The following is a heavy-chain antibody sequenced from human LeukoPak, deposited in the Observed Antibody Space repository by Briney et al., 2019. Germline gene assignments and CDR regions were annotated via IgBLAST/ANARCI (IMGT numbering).Heavy chain of an antibody. V-gene: IGHV3-21*01. Sequence: GGSLRLSCAASGFTFSSYSMNWVRQAPGKGLEWVSSISSSSSYIYYADSVKGRFTISRDNAKNTLYLQMNSLRAEDTAVYYCAGASHGDYSYYYYFYMDVWGNGTTVTVSS. CDR3: AGASHGDYSYYYYFYMDV. CDR2: ISSSSSYI. J-gene: IGHJ6*03. D-gene: IGHD4-17*01. CDR1: GFTFSSYS.